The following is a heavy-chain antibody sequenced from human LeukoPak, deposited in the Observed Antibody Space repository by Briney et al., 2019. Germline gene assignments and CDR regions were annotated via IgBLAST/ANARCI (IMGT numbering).Heavy chain of an antibody. CDR2: IYGGGDA. Sequence: GESLRLSCAASGFTFSITYMAWVRQAPGKGLEWVSVIYGGGDAYYADSVKGRFIIARDNSKKTLSLQMNNLRVDDTAVYYCARVQFRWFDPWGPGTLVTVSS. V-gene: IGHV3-66*01. D-gene: IGHD6-19*01. J-gene: IGHJ5*02. CDR1: GFTFSITY. CDR3: ARVQFRWFDP.